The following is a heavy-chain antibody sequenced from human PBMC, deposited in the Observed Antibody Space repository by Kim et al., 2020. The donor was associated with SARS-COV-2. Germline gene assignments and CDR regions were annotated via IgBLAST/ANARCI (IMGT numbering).Heavy chain of an antibody. CDR3: ARVHSSSWYEGYFDY. Sequence: ASVKVSCKASGYTFTSYAMHWVRQAPGQRLEWMGWINAGNSNTKYSQKFQGRVTITRDTSASTAYMELSSLRSEDTAVYYCARVHSSSWYEGYFDYWGQGTLVTVSS. J-gene: IGHJ4*02. CDR1: GYTFTSYA. CDR2: INAGNSNT. D-gene: IGHD6-13*01. V-gene: IGHV1-3*01.